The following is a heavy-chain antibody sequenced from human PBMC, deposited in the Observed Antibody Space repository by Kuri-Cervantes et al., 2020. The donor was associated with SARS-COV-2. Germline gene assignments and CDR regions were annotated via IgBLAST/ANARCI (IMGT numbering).Heavy chain of an antibody. CDR2: ISSSGSTI. CDR3: ARGFRNYDFWSGYRPNYYYYYMDV. CDR1: GSTFSDYY. V-gene: IGHV3-11*04. Sequence: GGSLRLSCAASGSTFSDYYMSWIRQAPGKGLEWVSYISSSGSTIYYADSVKGRFTISRDNAKNSLYLQMNSLRAEDTAVYYCARGFRNYDFWSGYRPNYYYYYMDVWGKGTTVTVSS. J-gene: IGHJ6*03. D-gene: IGHD3-3*01.